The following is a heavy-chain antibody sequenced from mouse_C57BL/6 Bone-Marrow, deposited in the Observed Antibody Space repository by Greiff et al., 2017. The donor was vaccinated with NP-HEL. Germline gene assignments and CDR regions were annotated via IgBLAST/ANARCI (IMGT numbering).Heavy chain of an antibody. J-gene: IGHJ3*01. V-gene: IGHV1-64*01. Sequence: QVQLQQPGAELVKPGASVKLSCKASGYTFTSYWMHWVKQRPGQGLEWIGMIHPNSGSTNYNEKFKSKATLTVAKSSSTAYMQLSSLTSEDSAVYYCARSPYYGSGFAYWGQGTLVTVSA. CDR2: IHPNSGST. CDR1: GYTFTSYW. CDR3: ARSPYYGSGFAY. D-gene: IGHD1-1*01.